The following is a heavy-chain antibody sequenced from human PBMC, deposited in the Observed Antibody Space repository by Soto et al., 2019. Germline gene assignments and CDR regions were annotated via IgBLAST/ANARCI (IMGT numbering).Heavy chain of an antibody. CDR3: AKDRDYPRDYFHY. CDR2: VSPNGQGI. CDR1: GFTLGRYG. D-gene: IGHD3-10*01. V-gene: IGHV3-23*01. J-gene: IGHJ4*02. Sequence: LRLSCAASGFTLGRYGMSWVRQAPGKGLEWVSAVSPNGQGIYYADSVRGRLTISRDFSKNTVFLHMDSPRAEDTAVYYCAKDRDYPRDYFHYWGQGTLVTVSS.